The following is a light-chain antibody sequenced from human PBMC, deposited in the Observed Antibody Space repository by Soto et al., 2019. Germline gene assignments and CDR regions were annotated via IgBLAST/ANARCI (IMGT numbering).Light chain of an antibody. Sequence: DIQMTQSPSTLSGSVGDRVTITCRASQTISSWLAWYQQKPGKAPKLLIYKASTLKSGVPSRFSGSGSGTEFTLTISSLQPDDFAVYYCQQYGNSGVTFGPGTKVDIK. CDR1: QTISSW. CDR3: QQYGNSGVT. CDR2: KAS. V-gene: IGKV1-5*03. J-gene: IGKJ3*01.